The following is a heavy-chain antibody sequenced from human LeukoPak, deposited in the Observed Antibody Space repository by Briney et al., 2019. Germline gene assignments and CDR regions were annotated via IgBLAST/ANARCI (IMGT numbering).Heavy chain of an antibody. D-gene: IGHD6-13*01. J-gene: IGHJ4*02. CDR1: GGSISSYY. Sequence: SETLSLTCTVSGGSISSYYWSWIRQPPGKGLEWIGYIYYSGSTNYNPSLKSRVTISVDTSKNQFSLKLSSVTAADTAVYYCARVAAAGNGGSFDYWGQGTLVTVSS. V-gene: IGHV4-59*12. CDR3: ARVAAAGNGGSFDY. CDR2: IYYSGST.